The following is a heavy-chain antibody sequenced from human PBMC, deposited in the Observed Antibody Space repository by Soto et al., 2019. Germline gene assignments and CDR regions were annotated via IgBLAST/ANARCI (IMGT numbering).Heavy chain of an antibody. J-gene: IGHJ6*02. Sequence: HPGGSLRLSCAASGFTFSSYAMSWVRQAPGKGLEWVSAISGSGGNTYYADSVKGRFTISRDNSKNTLYLQMNSLRAEDTAVYYCAKDRAPEYSSSLSYYGMDVWGQGTTVTVSS. CDR2: ISGSGGNT. V-gene: IGHV3-23*01. D-gene: IGHD6-6*01. CDR1: GFTFSSYA. CDR3: AKDRAPEYSSSLSYYGMDV.